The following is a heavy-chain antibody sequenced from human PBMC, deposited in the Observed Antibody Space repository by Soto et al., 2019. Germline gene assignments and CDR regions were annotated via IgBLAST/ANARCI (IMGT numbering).Heavy chain of an antibody. CDR1: VGSISISSYY. J-gene: IGHJ3*02. V-gene: IGHV4-39*01. CDR3: ARLTVPGITGTVVNAVLAFDI. Sequence: SEALSVTCTVSVGSISISSYYWGWIRQPPGKGLEWIGSIYYSGSTYYNPSLKSRVTISVDTSKNQFSLKLSSVTAADTAVYYCARLTVPGITGTVVNAVLAFDIWGQGTMVTVSS. CDR2: IYYSGST. D-gene: IGHD1-7*01.